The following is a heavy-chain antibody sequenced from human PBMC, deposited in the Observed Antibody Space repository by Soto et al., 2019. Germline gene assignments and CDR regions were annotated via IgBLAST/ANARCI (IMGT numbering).Heavy chain of an antibody. J-gene: IGHJ6*02. V-gene: IGHV3-15*01. CDR1: GFTFSNAW. D-gene: IGHD2-15*01. Sequence: PGGSLRLSCAASGFTFSNAWMSWVRQAPGKGLEWVGRIKSKTDGGTTDYAAPVKGRFTISRGDSKNTLYLQMNSLKTEDTAVYYCTTEGWYYYGMDVWGQGTTVTVSS. CDR3: TTEGWYYYGMDV. CDR2: IKSKTDGGTT.